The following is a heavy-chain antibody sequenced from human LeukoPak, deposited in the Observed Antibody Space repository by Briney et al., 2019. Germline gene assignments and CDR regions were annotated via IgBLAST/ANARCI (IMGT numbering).Heavy chain of an antibody. CDR3: AKDGGLRYYDSRPLNFDY. Sequence: GGSLRLSCAASGFTFSSYGMHWVRQAPGKGLEWVAFIRYDGSNKYYADSVKGRFTISRDNSKNTLYLQMNSLRAEDTAVYYCAKDGGLRYYDSRPLNFDYWGQGTLVTVSS. CDR2: IRYDGSNK. J-gene: IGHJ4*02. CDR1: GFTFSSYG. V-gene: IGHV3-30*02. D-gene: IGHD3-22*01.